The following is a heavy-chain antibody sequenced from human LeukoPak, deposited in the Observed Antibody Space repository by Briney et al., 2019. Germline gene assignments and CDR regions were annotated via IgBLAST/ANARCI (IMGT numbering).Heavy chain of an antibody. CDR2: IYYSGST. CDR1: GGSISSSSYY. CDR3: HSGWYRWDDDAFDI. V-gene: IGHV4-39*07. J-gene: IGHJ3*02. Sequence: SETLSLTCTVSGGSISSSSYYWGWIRQPPGKGLEWIGSIYYSGSTYYNPSLKSRVTISVDKSKNQFSLKLSSVTAADTAVYYCHSGWYRWDDDAFDIWGQGTMVTVSS. D-gene: IGHD6-19*01.